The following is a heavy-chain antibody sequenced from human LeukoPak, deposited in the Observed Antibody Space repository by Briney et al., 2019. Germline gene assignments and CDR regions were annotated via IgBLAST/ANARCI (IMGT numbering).Heavy chain of an antibody. CDR2: MSGSGGST. J-gene: IGHJ4*02. D-gene: IGHD3-10*01. Sequence: PGGSLRLSCADSGITFSGYAMSCVRQAPGKGLEWVSDMSGSGGSTYYADSVKGRFTISRDNSENTLYLQMKSLRAEDTAVYYCAKSYGSEDYWGQGTLVTVSS. V-gene: IGHV3-23*01. CDR3: AKSYGSEDY. CDR1: GITFSGYA.